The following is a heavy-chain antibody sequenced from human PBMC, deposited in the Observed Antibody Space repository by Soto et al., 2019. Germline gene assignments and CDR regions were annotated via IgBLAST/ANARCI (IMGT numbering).Heavy chain of an antibody. CDR2: ISAYNGNT. CDR1: GYTFTSYG. V-gene: IGHV1-18*01. CDR3: ARALAGGTVTTGDYYYGMDV. Sequence: QVQLVQSGAEVKNPGASVKFSCKASGYTFTSYGISWLRQAPGQGLEWMGWISAYNGNTNYAQKLQGRVTITTDTTTSTAYMELRSLRSDDTAVYYCARALAGGTVTTGDYYYGMDVWGQGTTVTVSS. D-gene: IGHD4-17*01. J-gene: IGHJ6*02.